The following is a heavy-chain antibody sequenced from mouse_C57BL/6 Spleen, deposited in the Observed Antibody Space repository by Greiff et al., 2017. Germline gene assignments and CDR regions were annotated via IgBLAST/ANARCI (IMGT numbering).Heavy chain of an antibody. CDR1: GYTFTSYW. Sequence: QVQLQQSGAELVMPGASVKLSCKASGYTFTSYWMHWVKQRPGQGLEWIGEIDPSDSYTTYNQKFKGKSTLTVDKSSSTAYMQLSSLTSEDSAVYYCARGCISGYFDVWGTGTTVTVSS. CDR2: IDPSDSYT. CDR3: ARGCISGYFDV. V-gene: IGHV1-69*01. D-gene: IGHD3-2*02. J-gene: IGHJ1*03.